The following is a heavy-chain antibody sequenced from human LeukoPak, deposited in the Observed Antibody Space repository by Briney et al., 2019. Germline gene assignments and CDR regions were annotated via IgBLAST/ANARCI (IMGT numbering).Heavy chain of an antibody. V-gene: IGHV3-74*03. Sequence: GGSLRLSCTASGFTFSGHWIHWVRQAPGMGLVWVSRINEDGTDSMYAESVEGRFTISRDNAKNTVYLQMNSLRAEDTAVYHCVRDETLWTLDWWGQGTLVSVSS. D-gene: IGHD1-1*01. CDR1: GFTFSGHW. J-gene: IGHJ4*02. CDR3: VRDETLWTLDW. CDR2: INEDGTDS.